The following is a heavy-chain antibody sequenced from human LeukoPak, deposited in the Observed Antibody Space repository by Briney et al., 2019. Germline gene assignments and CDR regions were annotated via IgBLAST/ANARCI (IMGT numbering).Heavy chain of an antibody. D-gene: IGHD3-22*01. V-gene: IGHV3-49*04. CDR1: GFTFGDYA. CDR2: IRSKAYGGTT. Sequence: PGRSLRLSCTASGFTFGDYAMSWVRQAPGKGLEWVGFIRSKAYGGTTEYAASVKGRFTISRDDSKSIAYLQMNSLKTEDTAVYYCGGSSGYYAYGMDVWGQGTTVTVSS. J-gene: IGHJ6*02. CDR3: GGSSGYYAYGMDV.